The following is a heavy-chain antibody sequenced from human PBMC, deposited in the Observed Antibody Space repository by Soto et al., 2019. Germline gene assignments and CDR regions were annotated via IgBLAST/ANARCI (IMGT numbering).Heavy chain of an antibody. V-gene: IGHV3-33*01. Sequence: GGSLRLSCAASGITLSSHGMHWVRQAPGKGLEWVAVIWYDGSNKHYADSVKGRFTISRDNSKNTVYLQMNSLRAEDTAVYFCGRGLVGRAIPGYTWLDSLGQGAPVAVSS. D-gene: IGHD2-2*02. CDR3: GRGLVGRAIPGYTWLDS. J-gene: IGHJ5*01. CDR2: IWYDGSNK. CDR1: GITLSSHG.